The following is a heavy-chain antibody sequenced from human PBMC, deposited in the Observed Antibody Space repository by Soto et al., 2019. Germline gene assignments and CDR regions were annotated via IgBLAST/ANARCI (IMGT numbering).Heavy chain of an antibody. CDR1: GFNFRNDW. Sequence: LRLSTADSGFNFRNDWMHWVRQAPGKGLVWVARINTDGSSTNYADTVKGRFTISRDNAKNTLYLQMNSLRAEDTALYYCARSPGGYYIDWGKGPMVTVSS. V-gene: IGHV3-74*01. CDR2: INTDGSST. J-gene: IGHJ3*01. CDR3: ARSPGGYYID. D-gene: IGHD3-9*01.